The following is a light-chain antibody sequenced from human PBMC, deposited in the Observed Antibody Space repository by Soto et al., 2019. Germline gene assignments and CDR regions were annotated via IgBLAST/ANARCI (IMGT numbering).Light chain of an antibody. J-gene: IGKJ3*01. CDR1: QSVSSSY. V-gene: IGKV3-20*01. CDR3: QQYGRT. Sequence: EIVLTQSPGTLSLSPGERATLSCRASQSVSSSYLAWYQQKPGQAPRLLIYGASSRATGIPDRFSGSGSGTDFTLTISRLEPEDFAMYYCQQYGRTFGPGTKVDIK. CDR2: GAS.